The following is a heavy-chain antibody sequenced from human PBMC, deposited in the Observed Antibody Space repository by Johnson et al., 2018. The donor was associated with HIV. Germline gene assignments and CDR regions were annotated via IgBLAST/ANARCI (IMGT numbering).Heavy chain of an antibody. CDR3: APIAAHHDAFDI. CDR1: GFTVSSNY. Sequence: QVQLVESGGGLVQPGGSLRLSCAASGFTVSSNYMSWIRQAPGKGLEWVAVISYDGSNKYYADSVKGRFTISRDNSKNTLYLQMNSLRAEDTAVYYCAPIAAHHDAFDIWGQGTMVTVSS. J-gene: IGHJ3*02. CDR2: ISYDGSNK. D-gene: IGHD6-6*01. V-gene: IGHV3-30*03.